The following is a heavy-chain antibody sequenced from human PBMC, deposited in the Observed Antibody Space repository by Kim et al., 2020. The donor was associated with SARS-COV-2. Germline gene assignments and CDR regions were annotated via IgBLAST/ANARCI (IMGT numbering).Heavy chain of an antibody. V-gene: IGHV3-74*01. CDR3: ARDSGDVWFGVTGFDY. J-gene: IGHJ4*02. D-gene: IGHD3-10*01. Sequence: GGSLRLSCAASGFTFSSYWMHWVRQAPGKGLVWVSRINSDGSSTSYADSVKGRFTISRDNAKNTLYLQMNSLRAEDTAVYYCARDSGDVWFGVTGFDYWGQGTLVTVSS. CDR1: GFTFSSYW. CDR2: INSDGSST.